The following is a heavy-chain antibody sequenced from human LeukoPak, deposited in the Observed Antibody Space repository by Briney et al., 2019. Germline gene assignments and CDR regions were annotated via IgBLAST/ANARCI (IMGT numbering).Heavy chain of an antibody. J-gene: IGHJ4*02. Sequence: PSQTLSLTCTVSGGSISSGSYYWSWIRQPAGKGLEWIGRIYTSGSTNYNPSLKSRVTISVDTSKNQFSLKLSSVTAADTAVYYCARVTAAAGTGINYFDYWGQGTLVTVSS. CDR3: ARVTAAAGTGINYFDY. D-gene: IGHD6-13*01. CDR2: IYTSGST. CDR1: GGSISSGSYY. V-gene: IGHV4-61*02.